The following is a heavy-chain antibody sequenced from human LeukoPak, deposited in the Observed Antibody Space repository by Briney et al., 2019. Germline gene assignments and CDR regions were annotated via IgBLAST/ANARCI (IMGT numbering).Heavy chain of an antibody. CDR3: ARDARVLWFGEPFDY. D-gene: IGHD3-10*01. V-gene: IGHV1-18*01. Sequence: AASVKVSCKASGYTFTSYGISWVRQAPGQGLEWMGWISAYNGNTNYAQKLQGRVTMTTDTSTSTAYMELSSLRSDDTAVYYCARDARVLWFGEPFDYWGQGTLVTVSS. J-gene: IGHJ4*02. CDR1: GYTFTSYG. CDR2: ISAYNGNT.